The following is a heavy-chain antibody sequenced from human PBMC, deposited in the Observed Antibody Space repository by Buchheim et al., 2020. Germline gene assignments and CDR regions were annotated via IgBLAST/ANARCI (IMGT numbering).Heavy chain of an antibody. CDR3: ARGGYSSGWYSDY. Sequence: VRLQESGPGLVKPSGTLSLTCAVSGGSISSSNWWSWVRQHPGKWLEWIGEIYHNGRTNYNPSLKSRVTISVDKSKSQFSMKLSSVTAADTAVYYCARGGYSSGWYSDYWGQGTL. V-gene: IGHV4-4*02. J-gene: IGHJ4*02. CDR1: GGSISSSNW. CDR2: IYHNGRT. D-gene: IGHD6-19*01.